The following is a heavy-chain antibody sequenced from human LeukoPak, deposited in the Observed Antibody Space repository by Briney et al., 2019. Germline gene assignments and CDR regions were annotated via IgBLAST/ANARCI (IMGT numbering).Heavy chain of an antibody. CDR3: AGHHPRNTVDF. J-gene: IGHJ4*02. V-gene: IGHV4-4*07. CDR1: GGSISSYY. D-gene: IGHD2/OR15-2a*01. CDR2: IYTSGST. Sequence: PSETLSLTCTVPGGSISSYYWTWTRQPAGKGLEWIGRIYTSGSTNYNPSLKSRVTMSVDTSKNQFSLKLSSVTAADTAVYYCAGHHPRNTVDFWGQGTLVTVSS.